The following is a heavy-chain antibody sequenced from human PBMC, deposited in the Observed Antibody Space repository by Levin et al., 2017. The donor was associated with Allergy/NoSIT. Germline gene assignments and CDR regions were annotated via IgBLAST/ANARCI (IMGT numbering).Heavy chain of an antibody. CDR2: IYHSGST. D-gene: IGHD1-26*01. CDR1: GGSISSSNW. V-gene: IGHV4-4*02. J-gene: IGHJ4*02. Sequence: KASETLSLTCAVSGGSISSSNWWSWVRQPPGKGLEWIGEIYHSGSTNYNPSLKSRVTISVDKSKNQFSLKLSSVTAADTAVYYCARGGVSYSGSYYHFWRAAEYYFDYWGQGTLVTVSS. CDR3: ARGGVSYSGSYYHFWRAAEYYFDY.